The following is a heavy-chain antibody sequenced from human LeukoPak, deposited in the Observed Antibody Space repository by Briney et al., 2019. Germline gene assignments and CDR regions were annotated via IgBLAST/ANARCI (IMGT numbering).Heavy chain of an antibody. D-gene: IGHD3-3*01. CDR2: IYYGGST. CDR3: ASTQDTISSGGDAFDI. Sequence: PSETLSLTCAVSGGSISSGGYSWSWIRQPPGKGLEWIGTIYYGGSTYYNPSLKSRVTISVDTSKNQFSLKLSSVTAADTAVYYCASTQDTISSGGDAFDIWGQGTMVTVSS. V-gene: IGHV4-39*07. CDR1: GGSISSGGYS. J-gene: IGHJ3*02.